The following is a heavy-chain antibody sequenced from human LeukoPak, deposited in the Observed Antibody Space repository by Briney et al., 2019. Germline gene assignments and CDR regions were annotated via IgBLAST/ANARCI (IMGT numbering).Heavy chain of an antibody. CDR2: IIPIFGTA. J-gene: IGHJ5*02. V-gene: IGHV1-69*05. CDR3: ARVAGVVPAAMANWFDP. Sequence: SVKVSCKASGGTFCSYAISWVRQAPGQGLEWMGGIIPIFGTANYAQKFQGRVTITTDESTSTAYMELSSLRSEDTAVYYCARVAGVVPAAMANWFDPWGQGTLVTVSS. CDR1: GGTFCSYA. D-gene: IGHD2-2*01.